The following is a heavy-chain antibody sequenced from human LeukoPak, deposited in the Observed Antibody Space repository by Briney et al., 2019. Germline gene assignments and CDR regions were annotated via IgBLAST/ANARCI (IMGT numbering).Heavy chain of an antibody. J-gene: IGHJ4*02. D-gene: IGHD1-26*01. CDR1: GGTFSSYA. Sequence: EASVKVSCKASGGTFSSYAISWVRQAPGQGLEWMGGIIPIFGTANYAQKFQGRVTITADESTSTAYMELSSLRSEDTAVYYCARVGRAATNYFDYWGQGTLVTVSS. V-gene: IGHV1-69*13. CDR3: ARVGRAATNYFDY. CDR2: IIPIFGTA.